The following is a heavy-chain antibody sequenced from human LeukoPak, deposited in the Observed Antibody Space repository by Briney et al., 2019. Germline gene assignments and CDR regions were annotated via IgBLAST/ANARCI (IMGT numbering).Heavy chain of an antibody. CDR1: GFTFSSYE. D-gene: IGHD5-18*01. V-gene: IGHV3-48*03. CDR2: ISSSGSTI. J-gene: IGHJ4*02. Sequence: GGSLRLSCAASGFTFSSYEMNWVRQAPGKGLEWVSYISSSGSTIYYADSVKGRFTISRDNAKNSLYLQMNSLRAEDTAVYYCARASVRYGIIDYWGRGTLVTVSS. CDR3: ARASVRYGIIDY.